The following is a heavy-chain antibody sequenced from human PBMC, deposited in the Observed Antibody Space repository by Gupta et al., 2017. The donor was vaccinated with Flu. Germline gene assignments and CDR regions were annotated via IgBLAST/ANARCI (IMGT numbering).Heavy chain of an antibody. CDR2: ISFDGSSL. V-gene: IGHV3-33*08. CDR3: ARSAMVAGNNWFFDL. J-gene: IGHJ2*01. Sequence: VELEESGGGVVQPERSLRLSCAASGFSFSDYGMNLVRQTPGKGLEWLAVISFDGSSLFYADSVRGRFTISRDNSKDTVYLQLNTARVEDTALYYCARSAMVAGNNWFFDLWGRGTLVTVSS. D-gene: IGHD5-18*01. CDR1: GFSFSDYG.